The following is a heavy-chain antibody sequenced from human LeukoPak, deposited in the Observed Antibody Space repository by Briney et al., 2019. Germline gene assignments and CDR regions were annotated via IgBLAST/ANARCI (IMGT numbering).Heavy chain of an antibody. J-gene: IGHJ2*01. CDR1: GYMFSKYV. CDR3: ARGVHGDYRWYFDL. V-gene: IGHV1-18*01. Sequence: GASVKVSCKASGYMFSKYVITWVRQAPGQGLEWMGWINPNNGHTNYAQKFQGRLTVTTDTSTTTAYMELRSLRSDDTAVYYCARGVHGDYRWYFDLWGRGTLVTVSS. CDR2: INPNNGHT. D-gene: IGHD4-17*01.